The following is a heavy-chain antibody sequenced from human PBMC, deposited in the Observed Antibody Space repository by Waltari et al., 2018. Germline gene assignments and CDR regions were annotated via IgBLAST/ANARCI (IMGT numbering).Heavy chain of an antibody. CDR3: AKSMDILTGYYVLARQTYYFDY. D-gene: IGHD3-9*01. V-gene: IGHV3-23*01. J-gene: IGHJ4*02. CDR2: ISGSGGST. Sequence: EVQLLESGGGLVQPGGSLRLSCAASGVTFSSYAMSWVRQAPGKGLEWVSAISGSGGSTYYADSVKGRFTISRDNSKNTLYLQMNSLRAEDTAVYYCAKSMDILTGYYVLARQTYYFDYWGQGTLVTVSS. CDR1: GVTFSSYA.